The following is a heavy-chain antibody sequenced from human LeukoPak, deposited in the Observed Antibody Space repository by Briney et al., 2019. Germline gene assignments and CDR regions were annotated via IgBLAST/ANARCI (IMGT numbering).Heavy chain of an antibody. D-gene: IGHD3-22*01. CDR3: ARHRGSGYPYFDY. CDR2: IYYTGST. CDR1: GGSINNYY. V-gene: IGHV4-59*01. Sequence: SETLSLTCTVSGGSINNYYWSWIRQPPGKGLEWIGYIYYTGSTSYNPSLKSRVTISVDTSKSHFSLKMSTLTAADTAVYYCARHRGSGYPYFDYWGQGTLVTVSS. J-gene: IGHJ4*02.